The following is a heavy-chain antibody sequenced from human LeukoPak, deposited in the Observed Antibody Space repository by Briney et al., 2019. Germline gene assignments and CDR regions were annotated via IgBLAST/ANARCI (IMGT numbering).Heavy chain of an antibody. CDR3: ARLRDDGSDY. V-gene: IGHV4-59*01. J-gene: IGHJ4*02. D-gene: IGHD3-3*01. CDR2: TYYSGST. CDR1: GGSISSYY. Sequence: SETLSLTCTVSGGSISSYYWSWIRQPPGKGLEWIGYTYYSGSTNYNPSLKSRVTISVDTSKNQFSLKLSSVTAADTAVYYCARLRDDGSDYWGQGTLVTVSS.